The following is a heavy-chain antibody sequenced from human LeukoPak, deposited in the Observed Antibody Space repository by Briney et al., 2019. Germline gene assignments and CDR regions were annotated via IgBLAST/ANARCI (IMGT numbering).Heavy chain of an antibody. V-gene: IGHV3-23*01. J-gene: IGHJ4*02. CDR3: AKDNYGDYTYYFDY. D-gene: IGHD4-17*01. CDR2: ISGRGGST. CDR1: GFTFSTYA. Sequence: GGSLRLSCAASGFTFSTYAMTWVRQAPGKGLEWVSSISGRGGSTYYADSVKGRFTISRDNSQNTLYLQMNSLRAEDPAVYYCAKDNYGDYTYYFDYWGQGTLVSVSS.